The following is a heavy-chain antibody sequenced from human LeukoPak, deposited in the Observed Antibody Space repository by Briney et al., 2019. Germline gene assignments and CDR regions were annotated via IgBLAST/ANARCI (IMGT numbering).Heavy chain of an antibody. D-gene: IGHD5-18*01. CDR2: ISYDGSGQ. J-gene: IGHJ6*03. CDR1: AFTFRSYG. CDR3: ARTARPHYYYYYMDV. Sequence: GGSLRLSCVASAFTFRSYGMHWVRQAPGKGLEWVAVISYDGSGQYYADSLKGRFTISRDNSKNTLYLQMNSLRAEDTAIYYCARTARPHYYYYYMDVWGKGTTVTVSS. V-gene: IGHV3-30*03.